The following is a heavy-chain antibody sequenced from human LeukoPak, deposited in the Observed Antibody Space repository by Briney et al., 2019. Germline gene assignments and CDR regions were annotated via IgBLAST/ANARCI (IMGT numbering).Heavy chain of an antibody. V-gene: IGHV4-4*02. Sequence: SETLSFTCAVSGGSISSSNWWSWVRQPPGKGLEWIGEIYHSGSTNYNPSLKSRVTISVDKSKNQFSLKLSSVTAADTAVYYCATPGGPRAFDIWGQGTMVTVSS. CDR1: GGSISSSNW. J-gene: IGHJ3*02. CDR2: IYHSGST. CDR3: ATPGGPRAFDI.